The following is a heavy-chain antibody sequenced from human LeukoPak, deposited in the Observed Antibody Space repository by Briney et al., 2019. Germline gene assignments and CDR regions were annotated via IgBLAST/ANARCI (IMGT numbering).Heavy chain of an antibody. J-gene: IGHJ4*02. D-gene: IGHD3-10*01. Sequence: GASVKVSCKASGYTFTSYYMHWVRQAPGQGLEWMGIINPSGGSTSYAQKFQGRVTMTRDTSTSTVYMELSSLRADDTAVYYCAKGYYYGSGSYSTFDYWGQGTLVTVSS. CDR1: GYTFTSYY. CDR2: INPSGGST. CDR3: AKGYYYGSGSYSTFDY. V-gene: IGHV1-46*01.